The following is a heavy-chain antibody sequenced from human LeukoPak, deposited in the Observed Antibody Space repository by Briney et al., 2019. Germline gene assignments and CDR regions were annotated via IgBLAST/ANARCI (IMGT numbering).Heavy chain of an antibody. J-gene: IGHJ4*02. V-gene: IGHV3-7*01. D-gene: IGHD3-16*02. Sequence: GGSLRLSCAASGFTFSSYWMSWVRQAPGKGLEWVANIKQDGSEKYYVDSVKGRFTISRDNAKNSLYLQMNSLRAKDTAVYYCARGAIWGSYRYLDYWGQGTLVTVSS. CDR2: IKQDGSEK. CDR3: ARGAIWGSYRYLDY. CDR1: GFTFSSYW.